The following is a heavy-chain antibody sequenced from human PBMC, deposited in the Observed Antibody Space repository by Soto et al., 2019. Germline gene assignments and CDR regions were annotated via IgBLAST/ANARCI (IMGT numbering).Heavy chain of an antibody. CDR3: ARDLSGYYDSSGRAFDI. J-gene: IGHJ3*02. D-gene: IGHD3-22*01. CDR1: GGSISSGGYY. V-gene: IGHV4-31*03. Sequence: QVQLQESGPGLVKPSQTLSLTCTVSGGSISSGGYYWSWIRQHPGKGLEWIGYIYYSGSTYYNPSLKIRVTISVDTSKNQFTLKLSSVTAADTAVYYCARDLSGYYDSSGRAFDIWGQGTMVTVSS. CDR2: IYYSGST.